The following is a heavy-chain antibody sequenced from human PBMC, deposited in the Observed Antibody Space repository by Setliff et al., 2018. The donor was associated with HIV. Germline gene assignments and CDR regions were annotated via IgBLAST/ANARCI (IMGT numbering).Heavy chain of an antibody. CDR2: IYHGVST. V-gene: IGHV4-4*02. J-gene: IGHJ6*02. Sequence: ASETLSLTCAVSGGSISSSNWWSWVRQPPGKGLEWIGEIYHGVSTNYNPSLKSRVTISVDKSKNQFSLKLSSVTAADTAVYYCARETREAVAGSNYFYYYGLDVWGQGTTVTVS. D-gene: IGHD6-19*01. CDR1: GGSISSSNW. CDR3: ARETREAVAGSNYFYYYGLDV.